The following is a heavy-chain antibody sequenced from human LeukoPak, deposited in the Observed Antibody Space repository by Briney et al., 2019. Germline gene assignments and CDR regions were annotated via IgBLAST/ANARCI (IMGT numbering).Heavy chain of an antibody. Sequence: ASVKVSCKVSGYTLTELSMHWVRQAPGKGLEWMGGFDPEDGETIYAQKFQGRVTMTEDTSTDTAYMELSSLRSEDTAVYYCATSPRYYDSSGYNYWGQGTLVTVSS. CDR1: GYTLTELS. CDR2: FDPEDGET. V-gene: IGHV1-24*01. D-gene: IGHD3-22*01. J-gene: IGHJ4*02. CDR3: ATSPRYYDSSGYNY.